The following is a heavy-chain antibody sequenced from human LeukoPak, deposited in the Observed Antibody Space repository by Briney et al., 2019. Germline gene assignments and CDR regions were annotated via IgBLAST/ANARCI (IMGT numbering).Heavy chain of an antibody. J-gene: IGHJ4*02. D-gene: IGHD3-9*01. CDR3: ATDGGIRYFDWYGSSLLAFDY. V-gene: IGHV1-46*01. CDR1: GYTFTSYY. Sequence: ASVKVSCKASGYTFTSYYMHWVRQAPGQGLEWMGIINPSGGSTSYAQKFQGRVTMTRDMSTSTVYMELSSLRSEDTAVYYCATDGGIRYFDWYGSSLLAFDYWGQGTLVTVSS. CDR2: INPSGGST.